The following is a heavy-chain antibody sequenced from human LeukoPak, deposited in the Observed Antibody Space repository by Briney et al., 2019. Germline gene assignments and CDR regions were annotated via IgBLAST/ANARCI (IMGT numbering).Heavy chain of an antibody. CDR3: ATKTPFGRVIRSAEWLFTTGSDFDL. CDR2: FDPEDGER. J-gene: IGHJ4*02. D-gene: IGHD3-9*01. CDR1: GYILSELA. Sequence: GASVKVSCKVSGYILSELAIHWVRQDPGKGLEWMGGFDPEDGERNYAQKFQGRVTMTEDSSTDTAYVELSSLRSEDTAVYFCATKTPFGRVIRSAEWLFTTGSDFDLWGQGTLVTVSS. V-gene: IGHV1-24*01.